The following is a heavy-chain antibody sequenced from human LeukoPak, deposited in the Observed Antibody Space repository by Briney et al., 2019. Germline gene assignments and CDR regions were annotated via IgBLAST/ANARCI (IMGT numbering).Heavy chain of an antibody. CDR3: ARDLVKYQLLWGAFDI. CDR1: GFTFSSYA. V-gene: IGHV3-30-3*01. J-gene: IGHJ3*02. Sequence: PGRSLRLSCAASGFTFSSYAMHWVRQAPSKGLEWVAVISYDGSNKYYADSVKGRFTISRDNSKNTLYLQMNSLRAEDTAVYYCARDLVKYQLLWGAFDIWGQGTMVTVSS. D-gene: IGHD2-2*01. CDR2: ISYDGSNK.